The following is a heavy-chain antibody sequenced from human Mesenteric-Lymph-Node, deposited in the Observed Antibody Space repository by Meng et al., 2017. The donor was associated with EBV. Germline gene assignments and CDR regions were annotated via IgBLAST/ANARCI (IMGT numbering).Heavy chain of an antibody. Sequence: QGHLEVSGPLVVKPSWIMSLSCDVSGGSITSSNWWSWFRQSPGKGLEWIWYILYTGRTNYNPSLKSRVTILMGPSKNQFYLRLNSVTAADTAVYYCARVFEGESGYDPNCDSWGLGSLVTVSS. D-gene: IGHD5-12*01. V-gene: IGHV4-4*02. CDR2: ILYTGRT. J-gene: IGHJ4*02. CDR1: GGSITSSNW. CDR3: ARVFEGESGYDPNCDS.